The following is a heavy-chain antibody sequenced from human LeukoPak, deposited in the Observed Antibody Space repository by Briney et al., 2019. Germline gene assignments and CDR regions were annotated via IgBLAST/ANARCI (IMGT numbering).Heavy chain of an antibody. Sequence: GGSLRLSCAASGFTFSSYWMHWVRQAPGKGLEWVSSISSSSSYIYYADSVKGRFTISRDNSKNTLYLQMNSLRAGDTAVYYCATSGLSRFGFWGQGTLVTVSS. D-gene: IGHD2/OR15-2a*01. CDR1: GFTFSSYW. V-gene: IGHV3-21*04. CDR2: ISSSSSYI. CDR3: ATSGLSRFGF. J-gene: IGHJ4*02.